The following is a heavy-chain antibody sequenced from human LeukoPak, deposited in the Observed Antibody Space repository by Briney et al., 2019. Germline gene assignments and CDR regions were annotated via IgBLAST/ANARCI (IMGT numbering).Heavy chain of an antibody. Sequence: ASVKVSFKASGYTFTSYGISWVRQAPGQGLEWMGWISAYNGNTNYAQKLQGRVTMTTDTSTSTAYMELRSLRSDDTAVYYCARDAGIYNGSGTFDYWGQGTLVTVSS. CDR1: GYTFTSYG. D-gene: IGHD3-22*01. J-gene: IGHJ4*02. V-gene: IGHV1-18*01. CDR3: ARDAGIYNGSGTFDY. CDR2: ISAYNGNT.